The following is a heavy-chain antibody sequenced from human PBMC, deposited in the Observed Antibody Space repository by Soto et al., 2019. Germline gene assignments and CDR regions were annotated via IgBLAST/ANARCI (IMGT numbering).Heavy chain of an antibody. CDR3: FRAEDGIRDTVPVSAFLLNRSSDL. J-gene: IGHJ2*01. V-gene: IGHV4-39*01. CDR2: IYYRGST. D-gene: IGHD3-3*01. Sequence: PPEKGLEWIGSIYYRGSTCYNPSLKSRVTISVDTSKNMLSLKLSSVTAADTSVYFFFRAEDGIRDTVPVSAFLLNRSSDL.